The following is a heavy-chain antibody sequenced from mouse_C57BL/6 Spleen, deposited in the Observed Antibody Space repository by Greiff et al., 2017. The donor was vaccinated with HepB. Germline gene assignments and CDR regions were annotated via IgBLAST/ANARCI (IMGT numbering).Heavy chain of an antibody. D-gene: IGHD4-1*01. V-gene: IGHV1-22*01. CDR1: GYTFTDYN. J-gene: IGHJ2*01. CDR2: INPNNGGT. Sequence: DVQLQQSGPELVKPGASVKMSCKASGYTFTDYNMHWVKQSHGKSLEWIGYINPNNGGTSYNQKFKGKATLTVNKSSSTAYMELRSLTSEDSAVYYCARKGNWDDLSFDYWGQGTTLTVSS. CDR3: ARKGNWDDLSFDY.